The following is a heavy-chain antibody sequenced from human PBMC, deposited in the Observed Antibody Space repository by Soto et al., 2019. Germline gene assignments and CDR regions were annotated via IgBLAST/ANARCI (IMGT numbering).Heavy chain of an antibody. CDR3: AKDHVLRYFDSQMDY. Sequence: PGGSLRLSCAASGFTFSSYSMNWVRQAPGKGLEWVSSISSSSSNKYYADSVKGRFTISRDNSKNTLYLQMNSLRAEDTAVYYCAKDHVLRYFDSQMDYWGQGTLVTVSS. V-gene: IGHV3-21*01. CDR2: ISSSSSNK. J-gene: IGHJ4*02. CDR1: GFTFSSYS. D-gene: IGHD3-9*01.